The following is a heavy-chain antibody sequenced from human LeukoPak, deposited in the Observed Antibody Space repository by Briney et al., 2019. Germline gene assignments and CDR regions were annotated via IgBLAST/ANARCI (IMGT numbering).Heavy chain of an antibody. CDR2: IYYSGGT. CDR1: GGSISSYS. J-gene: IGHJ6*03. D-gene: IGHD2-2*01. Sequence: SETLSLTCTVFGGSISSYSWSWIRQPPGKGLEWIGYIYYSGGTNYSPSLKNRVTISVDTSKNQFSLKLSSVTAADTAVYYCARVTSGYCSSTSCYLYYYMDVWGKGTTVTVSS. CDR3: ARVTSGYCSSTSCYLYYYMDV. V-gene: IGHV4-59*08.